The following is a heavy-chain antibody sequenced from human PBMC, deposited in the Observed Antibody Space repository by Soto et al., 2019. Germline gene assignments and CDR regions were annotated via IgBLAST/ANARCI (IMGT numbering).Heavy chain of an antibody. CDR1: GYTFTSYG. J-gene: IGHJ5*02. Sequence: ASVKVSCKASGYTFTSYGISWVRQAPGQGLEWMGWISAYNGNTNYAQKLQGRVTMTTDTSTSTAYMELRSLRSDDTAVYYCARAAGRYSSSIRNWFDPWGQGTLVTVSS. CDR3: ARAAGRYSSSIRNWFDP. V-gene: IGHV1-18*04. D-gene: IGHD6-6*01. CDR2: ISAYNGNT.